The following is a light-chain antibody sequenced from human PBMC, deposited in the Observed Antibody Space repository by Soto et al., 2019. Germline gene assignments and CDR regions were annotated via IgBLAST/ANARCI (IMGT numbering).Light chain of an antibody. V-gene: IGLV1-51*01. Sequence: QSVLTQPPSVSAAPGQKVTISCSGSSSNIGNNNVSWYQQLPGTAPKLLIYDNNKRPAGIPDRFSGSKSGTSATLGITGLQTGDEADYYCRTWDSSLSAVVFGGGTKLTVL. CDR1: SSNIGNNN. J-gene: IGLJ2*01. CDR3: RTWDSSLSAVV. CDR2: DNN.